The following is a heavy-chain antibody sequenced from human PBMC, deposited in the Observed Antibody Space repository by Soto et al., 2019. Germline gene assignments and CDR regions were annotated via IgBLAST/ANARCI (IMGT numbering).Heavy chain of an antibody. CDR1: GFTFSSYA. Sequence: PGGPLSLSCAASGFTFSSYALSWVRQAPGKGLEWVSAISGSGGSTYYADSVKGRFTISRDNSKNTLYLQMNSLRAEDTAVYYCAEDLRGVFQAAFDICGQGTMVTV. CDR2: ISGSGGST. V-gene: IGHV3-23*01. D-gene: IGHD6-6*01. J-gene: IGHJ3*02. CDR3: AEDLRGVFQAAFDI.